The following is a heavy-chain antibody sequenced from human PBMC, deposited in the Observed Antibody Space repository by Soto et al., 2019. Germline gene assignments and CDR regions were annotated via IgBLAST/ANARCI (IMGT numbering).Heavy chain of an antibody. V-gene: IGHV3-21*01. Sequence: LRLSCAASGLTFSTYSMNWVRQAPGKGLEWVSSFSSSSKYIFYADSVKGRFTISRDNAKNSVHLQMNSLRGEDTAVYYCARGNADYYESSGYFDYWGQGTLVTVSS. J-gene: IGHJ4*02. D-gene: IGHD3-22*01. CDR1: GLTFSTYS. CDR2: FSSSSKYI. CDR3: ARGNADYYESSGYFDY.